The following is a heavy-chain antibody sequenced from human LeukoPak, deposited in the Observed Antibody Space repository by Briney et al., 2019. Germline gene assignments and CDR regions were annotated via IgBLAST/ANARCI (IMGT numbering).Heavy chain of an antibody. J-gene: IGHJ4*02. Sequence: RASETLSLTCTVSGGSISSDTYYWGWIRQTPGKGLEWIGTIYYTGSTYFNPSLKSRASISLDTSKNQFSLRLNSVTAADTAVYYCAREDGSGTYYRDYWGQGTPVTVSS. V-gene: IGHV4-39*07. CDR3: AREDGSGTYYRDY. CDR1: GGSISSDTYY. D-gene: IGHD3-10*01. CDR2: IYYTGST.